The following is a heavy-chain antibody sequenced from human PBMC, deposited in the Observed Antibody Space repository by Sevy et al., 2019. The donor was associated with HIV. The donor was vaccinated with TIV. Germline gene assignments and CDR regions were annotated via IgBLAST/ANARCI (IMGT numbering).Heavy chain of an antibody. CDR3: ARGGSSWKMYNWFDP. J-gene: IGHJ5*02. Sequence: SETLSLTYTVSGGSISSYYWSWIRQPAGKGLEWIGRIYTSGSTNYNPSLKSRVTMSVDTSKNQFSLKLSSVTAADTAVYYCARGGSSWKMYNWFDPWGQGTLVTVSS. CDR1: GGSISSYY. V-gene: IGHV4-4*07. CDR2: IYTSGST. D-gene: IGHD6-13*01.